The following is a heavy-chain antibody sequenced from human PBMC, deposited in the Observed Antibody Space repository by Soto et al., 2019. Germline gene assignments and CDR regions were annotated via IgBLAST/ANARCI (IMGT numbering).Heavy chain of an antibody. Sequence: ASVKVSFKASGYTFTSYGISWVRQAPGQGLEWMGWISAYNGNTNYAQKLQGRVTMTTDRSTSTAYMELSSLRSEDTAVYYCASGHFDCSSTSCYSNWFDPWGQGTLVTVSS. J-gene: IGHJ5*02. V-gene: IGHV1-18*01. CDR2: ISAYNGNT. D-gene: IGHD2-2*02. CDR3: ASGHFDCSSTSCYSNWFDP. CDR1: GYTFTSYG.